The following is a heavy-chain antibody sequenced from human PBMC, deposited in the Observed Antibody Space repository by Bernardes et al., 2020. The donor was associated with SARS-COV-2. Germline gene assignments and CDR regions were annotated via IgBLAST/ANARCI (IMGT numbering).Heavy chain of an antibody. J-gene: IGHJ4*02. CDR2: LYAGGKI. CDR1: GFSVSNTY. D-gene: IGHD5-12*01. V-gene: IGHV3-66*01. CDR3: ARNGGYHYWVYYFDH. Sequence: VGSLLLSCAASGFSVSNTYMSWVRQAPGQGLAWVAILYAGGKIYYADSVKGRFTVSRDNSNNTLYLQMSSLRAEDTAVYYCARNGGYHYWVYYFDHWGQGTLLTVSS.